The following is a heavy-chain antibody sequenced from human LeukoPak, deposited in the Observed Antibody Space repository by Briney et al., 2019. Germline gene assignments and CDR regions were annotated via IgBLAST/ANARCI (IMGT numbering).Heavy chain of an antibody. D-gene: IGHD6-13*01. V-gene: IGHV4-4*07. J-gene: IGHJ4*02. CDR2: FYTSGST. Sequence: SETLSLTCSVSGDSISDYFWSWIRQPAGKGLEWIGHFYTSGSTYYKPSLKSRVTISVDTSKNQFSLKLSSVTAADTAVYYCARAYSPPQWSPFDYWGQGTLVTVSS. CDR3: ARAYSPPQWSPFDY. CDR1: GDSISDYF.